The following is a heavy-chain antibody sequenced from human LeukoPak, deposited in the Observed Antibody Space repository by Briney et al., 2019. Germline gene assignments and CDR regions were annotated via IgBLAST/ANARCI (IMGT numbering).Heavy chain of an antibody. V-gene: IGHV3-74*01. CDR1: GFTVSDNY. CDR2: INGDGSTT. CDR3: ASLVGGYYPPVEAFDV. Sequence: GGSLRLSCAASGFTVSDNYMSWVRQAPGKGLEWVSRINGDGSTTDYAASVRGRITISRDNAKNTLYLQMNSLRADDSAVYFCASLVGGYYPPVEAFDVWGQGTMVTVSS. D-gene: IGHD3-3*01. J-gene: IGHJ3*01.